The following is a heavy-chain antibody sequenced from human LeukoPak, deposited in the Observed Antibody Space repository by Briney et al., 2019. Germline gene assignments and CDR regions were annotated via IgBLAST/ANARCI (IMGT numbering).Heavy chain of an antibody. V-gene: IGHV3-30*02. Sequence: GGSLRLSCAASGFTFSSYGMHWVRQAPGKGLEWVAFIRYDGSNKYYADSVKGRFTISRDNSKNTLYLQMNSLRAEDTAVYYCARGLASGYPPVPFDSWGQGTLVTVSS. CDR1: GFTFSSYG. J-gene: IGHJ4*02. CDR3: ARGLASGYPPVPFDS. CDR2: IRYDGSNK. D-gene: IGHD3-3*01.